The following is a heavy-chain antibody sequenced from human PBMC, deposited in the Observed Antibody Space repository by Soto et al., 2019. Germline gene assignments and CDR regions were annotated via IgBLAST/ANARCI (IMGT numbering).Heavy chain of an antibody. Sequence: QVQLVQSGAEVKKPGASVKVSWKASGYTFTSYGISWVRQAPGQGLEWMGWISAYNGNTNYAQKLQGRVTMTTDTSTSTAYMELRSLRSDDTAVYYCARDDSGRPRVEYFQHWGQGTLVTVSS. CDR3: ARDDSGRPRVEYFQH. J-gene: IGHJ1*01. D-gene: IGHD1-26*01. CDR2: ISAYNGNT. CDR1: GYTFTSYG. V-gene: IGHV1-18*01.